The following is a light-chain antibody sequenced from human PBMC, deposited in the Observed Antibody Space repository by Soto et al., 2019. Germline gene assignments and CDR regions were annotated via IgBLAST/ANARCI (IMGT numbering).Light chain of an antibody. CDR2: LGS. J-gene: IGKJ4*01. CDR3: MQALPTLT. Sequence: DIVMTQSPLSLPVTPGEPASISCRSSQSLLHSNGYNYLDWYLQKPGQSPQLLIYLGSNRAAGVPDRFSGSGSGTDFTLKISRVEAEYVGVYYCMQALPTLTFGGGTKVEIK. CDR1: QSLLHSNGYNY. V-gene: IGKV2-28*01.